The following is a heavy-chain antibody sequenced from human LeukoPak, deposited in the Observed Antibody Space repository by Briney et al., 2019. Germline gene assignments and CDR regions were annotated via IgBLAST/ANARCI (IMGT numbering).Heavy chain of an antibody. CDR3: ARAGDILLVSYFHYYGMDV. CDR2: ISSTSNYI. V-gene: IGHV3-21*01. D-gene: IGHD7-27*01. CDR1: GFNFNTYS. Sequence: GGSLRLSCPVSGFNFNTYSMNWVRQAPGKGPEWVSSISSTSNYIYYAESVKGRFAVSRDNAKNSLYLQMNSLRADDTAVYYCARAGDILLVSYFHYYGMDVWGQGTTVIVSS. J-gene: IGHJ6*02.